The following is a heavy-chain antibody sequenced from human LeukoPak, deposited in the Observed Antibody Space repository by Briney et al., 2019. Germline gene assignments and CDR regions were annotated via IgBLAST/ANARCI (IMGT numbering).Heavy chain of an antibody. CDR3: ARGAHYYDSSEHYC. CDR2: MRYDGGNT. CDR1: GFTFSNYG. V-gene: IGHV3-30*02. Sequence: QPGGSLRLSCAASGFTFSNYGMHWVRQAPRKGLEWLACMRYDGGNTHYADSVKGRFTISRDNSKNTLFLQMNSLRSEDTALYYCARGAHYYDSSEHYCWGQGTLVTVSS. D-gene: IGHD3-22*01. J-gene: IGHJ4*02.